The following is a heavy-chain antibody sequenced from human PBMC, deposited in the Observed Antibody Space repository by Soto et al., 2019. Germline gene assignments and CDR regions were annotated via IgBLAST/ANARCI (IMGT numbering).Heavy chain of an antibody. CDR2: ISGSGGST. Sequence: EVQLLESGGGLVQPGGSLRLSCAASGFTFSSYAMSWVRQAPGKGLEWVSAISGSGGSTYYADSVKGRFTISRDNSKNTVYLQMNRLRAEDTAVDYCGGGKIAAAGDAFDIWGQGTMVTVSS. D-gene: IGHD6-13*01. V-gene: IGHV3-23*01. CDR3: GGGKIAAAGDAFDI. CDR1: GFTFSSYA. J-gene: IGHJ3*02.